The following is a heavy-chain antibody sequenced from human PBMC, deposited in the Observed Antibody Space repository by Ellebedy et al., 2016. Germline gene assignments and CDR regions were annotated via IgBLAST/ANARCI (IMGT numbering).Heavy chain of an antibody. CDR1: GFTFSSYG. J-gene: IGHJ4*02. V-gene: IGHV3-48*02. Sequence: GGSLRLSCAASGFTFSSYGMNWVRQAPGKGLEWVSYISSSSSTTYYADSVKGRFTISRDNAKNSLYLQMNSLRDEDTAVYYCARDGYLGYYYDTSGYNDYWGQGTLVTVSS. D-gene: IGHD3-22*01. CDR2: ISSSSSTT. CDR3: ARDGYLGYYYDTSGYNDY.